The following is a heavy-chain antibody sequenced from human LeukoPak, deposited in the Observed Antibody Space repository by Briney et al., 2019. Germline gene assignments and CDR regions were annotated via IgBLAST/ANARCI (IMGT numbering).Heavy chain of an antibody. CDR2: IWYDGSNK. CDR1: GFTFSSYG. Sequence: QPGRPLLLSCAAAGFTFSSYGMHWVRQAPGKGVEWGAVIWYDGSNKYYADSVKGPFTISRDNSNNTLYLQMNILRAEDTAVYYCARDGLDYYDSSGSLYYFDYWGQGTLVTVSS. D-gene: IGHD3-22*01. V-gene: IGHV3-33*01. J-gene: IGHJ4*02. CDR3: ARDGLDYYDSSGSLYYFDY.